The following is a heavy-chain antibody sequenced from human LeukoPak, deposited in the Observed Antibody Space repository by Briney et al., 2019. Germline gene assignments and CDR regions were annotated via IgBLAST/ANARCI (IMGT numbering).Heavy chain of an antibody. J-gene: IGHJ4*02. CDR2: IYTSGST. V-gene: IGHV4-4*07. Sequence: PSETLSLTCTVSGGSLSSYYWSWIRQPAGKGLEWIGRIYTSGSTNYNPSLKSRVTISVDKSKNQFSLKLSSVTAADTAVYYCARSKGDYYDSSDYPFDYWGQGTLVTVSS. CDR1: GGSLSSYY. CDR3: ARSKGDYYDSSDYPFDY. D-gene: IGHD3-22*01.